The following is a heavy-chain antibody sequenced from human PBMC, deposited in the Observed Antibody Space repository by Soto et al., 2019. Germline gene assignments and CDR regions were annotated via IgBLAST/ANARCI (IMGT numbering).Heavy chain of an antibody. D-gene: IGHD6-6*01. J-gene: IGHJ6*02. CDR2: ISSSSSYI. Sequence: EVQLVESGGGLVKPGGSLRLSCAASGVTFSSYSMNWVRQAPGKGLEWVSSISSSSSYIYYADSVKGRFTISRDNAKNSLYLQMNSLRAEDTAVYYWARATEYSSTYYYYYYGMDVWGQGTTVTVSS. CDR1: GVTFSSYS. V-gene: IGHV3-21*01. CDR3: ARATEYSSTYYYYYYGMDV.